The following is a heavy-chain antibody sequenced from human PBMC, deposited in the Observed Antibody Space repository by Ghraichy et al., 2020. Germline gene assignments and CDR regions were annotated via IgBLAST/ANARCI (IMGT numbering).Heavy chain of an antibody. CDR3: ARDRSGSYWVDY. J-gene: IGHJ4*02. CDR2: ISSSGSTI. Sequence: GGSLRLSCAASGFTFSSYEMNWVRQAPGKGLEWVSYISSSGSTIYYADSVKGRFTISRDNAKNSLYLQMNSLRAEDTAVYYCARDRSGSYWVDYWGQGTLVTVSS. V-gene: IGHV3-48*03. D-gene: IGHD1-26*01. CDR1: GFTFSSYE.